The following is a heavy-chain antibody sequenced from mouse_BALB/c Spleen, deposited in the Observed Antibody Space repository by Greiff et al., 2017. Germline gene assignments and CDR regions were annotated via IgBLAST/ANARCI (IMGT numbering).Heavy chain of an antibody. Sequence: QVQLKQSGAELMKPGASVKISCKATGYTFSSYWIEWVKQRPGHGLEWIGEILPGSGSTNYNEKFKVKATFTADTSSNTAYMQLSSLTSEDSAVYYCASRYGNYDFWGQGTTLTDSS. CDR3: ASRYGNYDF. V-gene: IGHV1-9*01. D-gene: IGHD2-10*02. CDR1: GYTFSSYW. CDR2: ILPGSGST. J-gene: IGHJ2*01.